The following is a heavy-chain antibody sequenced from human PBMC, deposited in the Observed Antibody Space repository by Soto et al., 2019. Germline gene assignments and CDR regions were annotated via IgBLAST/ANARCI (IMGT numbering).Heavy chain of an antibody. CDR2: IDGSGGIT. D-gene: IGHD3-10*01. Sequence: LRLSCAAFGFTFGTTDMSWARQAPGEGLEWVSTIDGSGGITYYADSVKGRFTISRDNSRNTVYLQMNSLRGDDTALYYCVKNSGWFNTWGQGALVTVSS. J-gene: IGHJ5*02. V-gene: IGHV3-23*01. CDR1: GFTFGTTD. CDR3: VKNSGWFNT.